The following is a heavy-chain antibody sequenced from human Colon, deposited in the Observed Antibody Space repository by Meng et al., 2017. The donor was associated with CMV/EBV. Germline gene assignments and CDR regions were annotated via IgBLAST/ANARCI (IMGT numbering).Heavy chain of an antibody. Sequence: GGSLRLSCAASGFTFSSYSMNWVRQAPGKGLEWVSSISSSSSYIYYADSVKGRFTISRDNAKNSLYLQMNSLRAEDTAVYYCARGARGSYYFDYWGQGTLVTVSS. CDR1: GFTFSSYS. J-gene: IGHJ4*02. D-gene: IGHD1-26*01. CDR3: ARGARGSYYFDY. CDR2: ISSSSSYI. V-gene: IGHV3-21*01.